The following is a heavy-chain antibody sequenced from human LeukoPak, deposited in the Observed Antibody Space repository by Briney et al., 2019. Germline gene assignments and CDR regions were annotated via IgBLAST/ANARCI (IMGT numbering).Heavy chain of an antibody. CDR1: GGSISSGGYY. CDR2: IYYSGST. Sequence: SQTLSLTCTVSGGSISSGGYYWSWIRQHPGKGLEWIGYIYYSGSTYYNPSLKSRVTISVDTSKNQFSLKLSSVTAADTAVYYCASSTYYDFWSGYYLFDYWGQGTPVTVSS. V-gene: IGHV4-31*03. D-gene: IGHD3-3*01. CDR3: ASSTYYDFWSGYYLFDY. J-gene: IGHJ4*02.